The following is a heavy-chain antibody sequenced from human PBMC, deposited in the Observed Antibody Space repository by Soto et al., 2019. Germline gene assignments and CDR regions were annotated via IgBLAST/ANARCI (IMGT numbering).Heavy chain of an antibody. CDR2: ISWNSGSI. CDR1: GFTFDDYA. D-gene: IGHD1-26*01. J-gene: IGHJ4*02. CDR3: AKDTDPNTGIVGATNFDY. Sequence: LRLSCAASGFTFDDYAMHWVRQAPGKGLEWVSGISWNSGSIGYADSVKGRFTISRDNAKNSLYLQMNSLRAEDTALYYCAKDTDPNTGIVGATNFDYWGQGTLVTVSS. V-gene: IGHV3-9*01.